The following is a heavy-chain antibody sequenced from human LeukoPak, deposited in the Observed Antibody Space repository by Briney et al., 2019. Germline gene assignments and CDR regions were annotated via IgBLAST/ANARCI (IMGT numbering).Heavy chain of an antibody. CDR2: INGDGSSR. CDR3: ARDRGDLPDS. CDR1: GFTFSSYW. J-gene: IGHJ4*02. D-gene: IGHD3-16*01. Sequence: GGSLRLYCAASGFTFSSYWMHWVRQAPGKGLVWVSRINGDGSSRSYADSVKGRFTISRDNAKNTLYLQRNSLRAGDTAVYYCARDRGDLPDSWGQGTLVTVSS. V-gene: IGHV3-74*01.